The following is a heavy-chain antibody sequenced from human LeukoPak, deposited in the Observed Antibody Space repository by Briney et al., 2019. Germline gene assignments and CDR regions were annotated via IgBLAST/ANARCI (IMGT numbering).Heavy chain of an antibody. CDR1: GYTFTSYD. CDR2: MNPNSGNT. Sequence: ASVKVSCKASGYTFTSYDINWVRQATGQGLEWMGWMNPNSGNTGYAQKFQGRVTMTRNTSISTAYMELSSLRSEDTAVYYCARGASMARGVIIHRWFDPWGQGTLVTVSS. J-gene: IGHJ5*02. D-gene: IGHD3-10*01. V-gene: IGHV1-8*01. CDR3: ARGASMARGVIIHRWFDP.